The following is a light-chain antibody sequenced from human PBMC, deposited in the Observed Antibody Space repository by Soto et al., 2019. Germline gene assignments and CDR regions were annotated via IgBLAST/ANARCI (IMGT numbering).Light chain of an antibody. J-gene: IGKJ2*01. Sequence: DIQMTQSPSSLSASVGDRVTITCRASQTISSRLAWYQQKPGQAPKLLIYKATYLQTGVASRFSGSGSGTEFSLTISSLQPDDFAVCYCQQYNDFQYIFGQGTRLDI. CDR1: QTISSR. CDR3: QQYNDFQYI. V-gene: IGKV1-5*03. CDR2: KAT.